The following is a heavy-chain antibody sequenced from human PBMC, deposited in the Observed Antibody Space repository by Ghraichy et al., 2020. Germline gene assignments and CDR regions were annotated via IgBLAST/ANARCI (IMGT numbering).Heavy chain of an antibody. CDR1: GLTCTPES. CDR2: ISSSRGTI. Sequence: GGSLRLSGTARGLTCTPESMSSVCAALGMKLKWISYISSSRGTIYYADSVKGRFTISRDNAKTSLYLQLNSLRHEDTAVYYCARAAGMCSRPDCWVQGTLVTVS. D-gene: IGHD6-13*01. J-gene: IGHJ4*02. V-gene: IGHV3-48*02. CDR3: ARAAGMCSRPDC.